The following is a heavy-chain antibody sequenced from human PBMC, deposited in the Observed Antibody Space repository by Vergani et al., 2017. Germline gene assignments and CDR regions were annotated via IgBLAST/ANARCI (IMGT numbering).Heavy chain of an antibody. CDR1: GFTFTSSA. Sequence: QMQLVQSGPEVKKPGTSVKVSCKASGFTFTSSAVQWVRQARGQRLEWIGWIVVGSGNTNYAQKFQERVTITRDMSTSTAYMGLSSLRSEDTAVYYCAADNGGQWLAGDWGQGTLVTVSS. V-gene: IGHV1-58*01. D-gene: IGHD6-19*01. CDR3: AADNGGQWLAGD. CDR2: IVVGSGNT. J-gene: IGHJ4*02.